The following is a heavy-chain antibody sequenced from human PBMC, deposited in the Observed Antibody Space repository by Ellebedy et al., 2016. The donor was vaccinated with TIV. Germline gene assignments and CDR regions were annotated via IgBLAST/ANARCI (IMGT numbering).Heavy chain of an antibody. V-gene: IGHV1-46*01. CDR3: ARPYCSGGSCYKVWFDP. Sequence: ASVKVSCXASGYTFTSYAMHWVRQAPGQGLEWMGIINPSGGSTSYAQKFQGRVTMTRDTSTSTVYMELSSLRSEDTAVYYCARPYCSGGSCYKVWFDPWGQGTLVTVSS. CDR1: GYTFTSYA. CDR2: INPSGGST. J-gene: IGHJ5*02. D-gene: IGHD2-15*01.